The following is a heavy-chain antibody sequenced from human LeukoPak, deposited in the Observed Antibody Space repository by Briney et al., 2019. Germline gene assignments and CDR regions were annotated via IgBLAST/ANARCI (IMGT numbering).Heavy chain of an antibody. V-gene: IGHV3-74*01. CDR2: INSDGSST. CDR1: GFTFSSYW. Sequence: GGSLILSCAASGFTFSSYWMHWVRQAPGKGLVWVSRINSDGSSTNYADSVKGRFTISRGNAENTLYLQMNSLRAEDTAVYYCARKAAGLTFDYWGQGTLVTVSS. J-gene: IGHJ4*02. CDR3: ARKAAGLTFDY. D-gene: IGHD6-13*01.